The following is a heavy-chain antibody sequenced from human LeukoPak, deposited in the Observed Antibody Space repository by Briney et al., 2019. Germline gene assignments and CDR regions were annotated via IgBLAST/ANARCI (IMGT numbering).Heavy chain of an antibody. V-gene: IGHV1-18*01. Sequence: ASVKVSCRAYGYTFTSYGISWVRQAPGQGLEWMGWITTYNGNTDYAQKLQGRVTMTTDTSTSTAYMELRSLRSDDTAVYYCARDLNDAFDIWGQGTMVTVSS. CDR1: GYTFTSYG. CDR3: ARDLNDAFDI. CDR2: ITTYNGNT. J-gene: IGHJ3*02.